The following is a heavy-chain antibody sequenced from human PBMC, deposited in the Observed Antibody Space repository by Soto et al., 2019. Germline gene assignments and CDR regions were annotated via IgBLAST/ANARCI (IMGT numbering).Heavy chain of an antibody. CDR3: ARAHAPTLPFDY. V-gene: IGHV4-59*01. Sequence: ASETLSLTCTVSGGSIRNVYWSWIRQPPGKGLEWIGFIFHSGNAKYNPSLKSRVTISVDTSKNQFSLSLDSVTAADTAVYFCARAHAPTLPFDYWGQGTLVTVS. CDR1: GGSIRNVY. D-gene: IGHD2-15*01. CDR2: IFHSGNA. J-gene: IGHJ4*01.